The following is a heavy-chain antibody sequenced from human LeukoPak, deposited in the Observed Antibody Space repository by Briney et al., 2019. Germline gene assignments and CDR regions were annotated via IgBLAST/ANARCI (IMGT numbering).Heavy chain of an antibody. J-gene: IGHJ4*02. CDR3: ARGPPVGPFDY. CDR2: ISHDGNTK. Sequence: GGSLRLPCAASGFTFSIYTIHWVRQAPGKGLEWVTLISHDGNTKYCADSVKGRFTISRDNSKDTLYLQMNSLRAEDTAVYYCARGPPVGPFDYWGQGTLVTVSS. V-gene: IGHV3-30-3*01. CDR1: GFTFSIYT. D-gene: IGHD4-23*01.